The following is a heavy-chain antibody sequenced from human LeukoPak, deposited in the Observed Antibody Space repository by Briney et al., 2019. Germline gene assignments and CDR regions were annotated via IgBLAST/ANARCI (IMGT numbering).Heavy chain of an antibody. Sequence: GGSLRLSCAASGFTFSSYSMNWVRQAPGKGLEWVSSISSSSSYIYYADSVKGRFTISRDNAKNSLYLQMSSLRAEDTAVYYCARDYTYCSGSRCYDRFDYWGQGIRVTVSS. CDR3: ARDYTYCSGSRCYDRFDY. J-gene: IGHJ4*02. D-gene: IGHD2-15*01. CDR1: GFTFSSYS. V-gene: IGHV3-21*01. CDR2: ISSSSSYI.